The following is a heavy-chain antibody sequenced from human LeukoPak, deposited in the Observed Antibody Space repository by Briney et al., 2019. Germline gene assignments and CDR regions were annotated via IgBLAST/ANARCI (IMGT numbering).Heavy chain of an antibody. CDR2: ISYDGSNK. Sequence: GGSLRLSCVASGFTFSSYAMHWVRQAPGKGLEWVAVISYDGSNKYYADSVKGRFTISRDNSKNTLYLQMNSLRAEDTAVYYCAKDFDRVSSAYYYDYWGQGTLVTVSS. CDR1: GFTFSSYA. D-gene: IGHD3-9*01. V-gene: IGHV3-30-3*01. J-gene: IGHJ4*02. CDR3: AKDFDRVSSAYYYDY.